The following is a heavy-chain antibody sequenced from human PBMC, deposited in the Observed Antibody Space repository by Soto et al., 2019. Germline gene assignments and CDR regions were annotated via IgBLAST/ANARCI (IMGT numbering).Heavy chain of an antibody. J-gene: IGHJ4*02. D-gene: IGHD1-7*01. Sequence: QVHLVQSGAEVKKPGSSVKVSCKASGGILRYSAINWVRQAPGQGLEWMGGIVPIFGTATYAQKFQGRVTIAVDESTSTAYMEMSSLRSEDTAVYYCARDISSGTTRFYFDYWGQGTLVTVPS. CDR2: IVPIFGTA. CDR1: GGILRYSA. CDR3: ARDISSGTTRFYFDY. V-gene: IGHV1-69*01.